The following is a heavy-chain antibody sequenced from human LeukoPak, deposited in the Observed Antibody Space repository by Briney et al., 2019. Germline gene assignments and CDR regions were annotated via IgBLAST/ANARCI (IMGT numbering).Heavy chain of an antibody. Sequence: PSETLSLTCTVSGGSVSSYYWSWIRQPPGKGLEWIGYIYNSENTKYNSSLMSRVTMSVDASKNQVFLKLSSVTAADTAVYYCARFHSGPSGWYVLWYFDLWGRGTLVTVSS. V-gene: IGHV4-4*09. CDR1: GGSVSSYY. J-gene: IGHJ2*01. CDR3: ARFHSGPSGWYVLWYFDL. D-gene: IGHD6-19*01. CDR2: IYNSENT.